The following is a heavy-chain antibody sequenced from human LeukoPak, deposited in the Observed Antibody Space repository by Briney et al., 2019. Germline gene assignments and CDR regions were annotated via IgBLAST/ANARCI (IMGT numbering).Heavy chain of an antibody. J-gene: IGHJ4*02. D-gene: IGHD5-18*01. CDR2: IYYSGST. V-gene: IGHV4-59*01. Sequence: SETLSLTCTVSGGSISSYYWSWIWQPPGKGLEWIGYIYYSGSTNYNPSLKSRVTISVDTSKNQFSLKLSSVTAADTAVYYCARGYSYGAPLRYWGQGTLVTVSS. CDR3: ARGYSYGAPLRY. CDR1: GGSISSYY.